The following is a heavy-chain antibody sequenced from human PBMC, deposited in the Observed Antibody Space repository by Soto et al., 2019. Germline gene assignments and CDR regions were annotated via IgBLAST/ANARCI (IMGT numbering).Heavy chain of an antibody. Sequence: QVQLQESGPGLVKPSGTLSLTCAVSSGSISSSNWWSWVRQPPGKGLGCIGEIYHSGSNNYNPSLKSQVTISVDKSNNRFSLQLSSVTAAETAVYYCASPRRAIPPYDAVDIWGQGTMVTVSS. J-gene: IGHJ3*02. CDR2: IYHSGSN. V-gene: IGHV4-4*02. CDR1: SGSISSSNW. CDR3: ASPRRAIPPYDAVDI. D-gene: IGHD1-26*01.